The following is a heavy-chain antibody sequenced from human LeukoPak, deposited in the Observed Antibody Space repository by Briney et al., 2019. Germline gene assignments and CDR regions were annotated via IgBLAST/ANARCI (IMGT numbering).Heavy chain of an antibody. CDR3: ARDIDPGNYFDY. D-gene: IGHD2-15*01. CDR2: IIPIFGTA. Sequence: GASVKVSCKASGGTFSSYAISWVRQAPGQGLEWMGGIIPIFGTANYAQKFQGRVTITADESTSTAYMELSSLRSEDTAVYYCARDIDPGNYFDYWGQGTLVTVSS. J-gene: IGHJ4*02. CDR1: GGTFSSYA. V-gene: IGHV1-69*13.